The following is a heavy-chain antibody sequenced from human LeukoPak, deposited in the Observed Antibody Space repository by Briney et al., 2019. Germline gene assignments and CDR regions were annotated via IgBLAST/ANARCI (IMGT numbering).Heavy chain of an antibody. D-gene: IGHD6-19*01. V-gene: IGHV4-4*07. CDR3: ARGTVTGQFDY. Sequence: SETLSLTCSVSGGSISSYYWSWIRQPAGKGLEWIGRIYPSGSTNYNPSLKSRVTMSVDTSQNQFSLKLTSVTAADTAVYYCARGTVTGQFDYWGQGTLVTVSS. CDR2: IYPSGST. CDR1: GGSISSYY. J-gene: IGHJ4*02.